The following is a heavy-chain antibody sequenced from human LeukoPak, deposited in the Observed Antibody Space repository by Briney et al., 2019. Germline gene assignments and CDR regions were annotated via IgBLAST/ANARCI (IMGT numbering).Heavy chain of an antibody. CDR2: IIGSDEST. CDR3: AKDQSGSRA. V-gene: IGHV3-23*01. Sequence: GGSLRLSCATSGFTFSTYAMNWVRQAPGKGLEWVSTIIGSDESTFYTDSVKGRFTISRDNPKNMVYLQMNSLRVEDTAVYYCAKDQSGSRAWGQGTLVTVSS. J-gene: IGHJ4*02. CDR1: GFTFSTYA. D-gene: IGHD1-26*01.